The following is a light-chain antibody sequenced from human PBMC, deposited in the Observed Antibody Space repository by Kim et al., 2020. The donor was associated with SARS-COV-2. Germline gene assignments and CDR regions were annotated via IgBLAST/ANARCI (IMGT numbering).Light chain of an antibody. CDR2: LEGSGSY. Sequence: LGSSVKLTCTLSNGHSSYIIACHQQQPGKAPRYLMKLEGSGSYNKGSGVPDRFSGSSSGADRYLTISNLQSEDETDYYCETWDSKVFGGGTQLTVL. CDR3: ETWDSKV. J-gene: IGLJ3*02. CDR1: NGHSSYI. V-gene: IGLV4-60*03.